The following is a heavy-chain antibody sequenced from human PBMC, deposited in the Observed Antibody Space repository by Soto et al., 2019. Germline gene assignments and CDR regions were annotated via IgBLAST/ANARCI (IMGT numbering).Heavy chain of an antibody. CDR2: IIPFFGAA. CDR3: ARGIEEMATTTEVWSFDL. J-gene: IGHJ2*01. D-gene: IGHD4-17*01. Sequence: QVQLVQSGAEVKKPGSSVKVSCKASGDTFSSHAFGWVRQAPGQGLEWMGGIIPFFGAANYAQTFQGRAAITADESTTTVYMELSSLRSEDTAVYYCARGIEEMATTTEVWSFDLWGRGTLVTVSS. V-gene: IGHV1-69*01. CDR1: GDTFSSHA.